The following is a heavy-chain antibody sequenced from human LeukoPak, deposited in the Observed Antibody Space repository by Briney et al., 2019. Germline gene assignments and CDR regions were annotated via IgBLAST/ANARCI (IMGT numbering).Heavy chain of an antibody. J-gene: IGHJ4*02. Sequence: GGSLRLSCAASGFTFSSYWMSWVRQAPGKGLEWGGKIKQDGSEKYYVDSGKGRFTISRDNAKNSLYLQMNSLRAEDTAVYYCARKTVTTDFLDYWGQGTLVTVSS. CDR3: ARKTVTTDFLDY. CDR2: IKQDGSEK. V-gene: IGHV3-7*01. CDR1: GFTFSSYW. D-gene: IGHD4-17*01.